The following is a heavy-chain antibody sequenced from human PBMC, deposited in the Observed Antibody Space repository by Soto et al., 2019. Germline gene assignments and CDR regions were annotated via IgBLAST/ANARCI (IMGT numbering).Heavy chain of an antibody. Sequence: QLQPQESGPGLVKPSETLSLTCTVSGGSISSSSYYWGWIRQPPGKGLEWIGSIYYSGSTYYNPSLKSRVTISVDTSKNQFSLKLSSVTAADTAVYYCASLLGITIFGVVADYWGQGTLVTVSS. CDR3: ASLLGITIFGVVADY. CDR1: GGSISSSSYY. D-gene: IGHD3-3*01. J-gene: IGHJ4*02. CDR2: IYYSGST. V-gene: IGHV4-39*01.